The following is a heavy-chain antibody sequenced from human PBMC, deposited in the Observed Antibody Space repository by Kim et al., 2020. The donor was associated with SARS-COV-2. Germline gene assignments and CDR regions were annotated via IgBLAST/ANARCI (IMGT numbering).Heavy chain of an antibody. CDR2: IKQDGSEK. D-gene: IGHD1-26*01. CDR3: ARDHSDPIGDFDY. Sequence: GGSLRLSCAASGFTFSSYWMSWVRQAPGKGLEWVANIKQDGSEKYYVDSVKGRFTISRDNAKNSLYLQMKSLRAEDTAVYYCARDHSDPIGDFDYWGQGTLVTVSS. CDR1: GFTFSSYW. V-gene: IGHV3-7*03. J-gene: IGHJ4*02.